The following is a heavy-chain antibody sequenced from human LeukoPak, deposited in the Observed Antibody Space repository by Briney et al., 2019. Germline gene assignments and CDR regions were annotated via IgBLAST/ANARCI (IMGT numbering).Heavy chain of an antibody. CDR1: GGSITSYY. Sequence: PSETLSLTCTVSGGSITSYYWSWIRQPPGKGLEWIGYIYYTESANYNPSLKSRVTISVDTSKNQFSLKLSSVTAADTAVYYCAKVGPPKRYSYGYAAWYFDLWGRGTLVTVSS. CDR3: AKVGPPKRYSYGYAAWYFDL. V-gene: IGHV4-59*01. J-gene: IGHJ2*01. D-gene: IGHD5-18*01. CDR2: IYYTESA.